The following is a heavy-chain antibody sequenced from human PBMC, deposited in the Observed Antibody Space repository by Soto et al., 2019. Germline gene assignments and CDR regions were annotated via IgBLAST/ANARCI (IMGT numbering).Heavy chain of an antibody. CDR1: GGSISSSSYY. V-gene: IGHV4-39*01. Sequence: SETLSLTCTVSGGSISSSSYYWGWIRQPPGKGLEWIGSIYYSGSTYYNPSLKSRVTISVDTSKNQFSLKLSSVTAADTAVYYCARHSRGRIAAAGMAPFNWFDPWGQGTLVTVSS. CDR2: IYYSGST. D-gene: IGHD6-13*01. J-gene: IGHJ5*02. CDR3: ARHSRGRIAAAGMAPFNWFDP.